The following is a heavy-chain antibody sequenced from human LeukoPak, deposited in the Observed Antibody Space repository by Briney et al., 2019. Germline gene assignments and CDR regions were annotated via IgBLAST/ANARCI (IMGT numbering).Heavy chain of an antibody. Sequence: PGGSLRLSCAASGFTFSTYGMHWVRQAPGKGLEWVAFIRYDGSNKYYADSVKGRFTISRDNSKNTLYLQMNSLRAEDTAVYYCAKDPTGLVVPAAPTLWGQGTLVTVSS. CDR1: GFTFSTYG. J-gene: IGHJ4*02. V-gene: IGHV3-30*02. CDR2: IRYDGSNK. CDR3: AKDPTGLVVPAAPTL. D-gene: IGHD2-2*01.